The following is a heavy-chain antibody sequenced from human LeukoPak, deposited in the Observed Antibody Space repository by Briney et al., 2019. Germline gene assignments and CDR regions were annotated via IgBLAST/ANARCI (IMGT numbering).Heavy chain of an antibody. CDR2: ISGRGDST. V-gene: IGHV3-23*01. CDR3: AKDALRYSWYGWFDP. J-gene: IGHJ5*02. D-gene: IGHD6-13*01. Sequence: EGSLRLSCAASGFTFSDYYMSWVRQTPGKGLEWVSAISGRGDSTYYADSVKGRFTISRDNSKNTLYLQINSLRAEDTAVYYCAKDALRYSWYGWFDPWGQGSLVTVSS. CDR1: GFTFSDYY.